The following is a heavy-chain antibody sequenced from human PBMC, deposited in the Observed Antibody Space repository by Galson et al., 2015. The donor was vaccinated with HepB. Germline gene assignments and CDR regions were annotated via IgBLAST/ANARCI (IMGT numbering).Heavy chain of an antibody. CDR1: GFTFSSYA. Sequence: SLRLSCAASGFTFSSYAMHWVRQAPGKGLEWVAVISYDGSNKYYADSVKGRFTISRDNSKNTLYLQMNSPRAEDTAVYYCARRALRGVGSPAGNYFDYWGQGTLVTVSS. CDR3: ARRALRGVGSPAGNYFDY. V-gene: IGHV3-30*04. CDR2: ISYDGSNK. D-gene: IGHD3-10*01. J-gene: IGHJ4*02.